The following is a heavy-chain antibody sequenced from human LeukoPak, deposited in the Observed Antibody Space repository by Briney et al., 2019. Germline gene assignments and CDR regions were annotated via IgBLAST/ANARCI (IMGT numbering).Heavy chain of an antibody. CDR1: GYTFTAYA. V-gene: IGHV1-3*01. J-gene: IGHJ4*02. CDR3: ARGGRGLWFGDY. D-gene: IGHD3-10*01. Sequence: ASVKVSCKASGYTFTAYAMHWVRQAPGQRLEWMGWINAGNGNTKYSQKFQGRVTITRDTSASTAYMELSSLRSEDTAVYYCARGGRGLWFGDYWGQGTLVTVSS. CDR2: INAGNGNT.